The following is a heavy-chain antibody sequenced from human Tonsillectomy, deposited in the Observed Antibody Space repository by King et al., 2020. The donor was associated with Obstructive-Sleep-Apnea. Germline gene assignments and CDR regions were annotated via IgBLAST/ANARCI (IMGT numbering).Heavy chain of an antibody. CDR3: ARAAVTTQNFDY. Sequence: QLQESGSGLVKPSQTLSLTCAVSGGSISTGGYSWSWIRQPPGKGLEWIGDIYHSGGTYYNPSLKSRVTISVDRSKNQFSLKLSSVTAADTAVYYCARAAVTTQNFDYWGQGTLVTVSS. V-gene: IGHV4-30-2*01. J-gene: IGHJ4*02. CDR2: IYHSGGT. D-gene: IGHD4-17*01. CDR1: GGSISTGGYS.